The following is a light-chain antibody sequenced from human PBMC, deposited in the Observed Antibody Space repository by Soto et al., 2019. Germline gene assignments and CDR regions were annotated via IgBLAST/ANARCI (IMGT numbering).Light chain of an antibody. Sequence: EIVLTQSPGTLSLSPGERATLSCRASHSVSSSYLAWYQQKPGQAPRLLIYGASSRATGIPDRFSGSGSGTDYTLTISRLEPEDFAVCYGQQYGSSPPLTFGQGTRLEIK. V-gene: IGKV3-20*01. J-gene: IGKJ5*01. CDR2: GAS. CDR1: HSVSSSY. CDR3: QQYGSSPPLT.